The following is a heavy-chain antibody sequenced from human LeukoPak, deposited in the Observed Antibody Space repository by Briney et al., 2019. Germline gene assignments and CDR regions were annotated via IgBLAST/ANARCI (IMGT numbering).Heavy chain of an antibody. CDR3: ARDSGAMVYYFDY. Sequence: ASVEVSCKASGYTFTSYYMHWVRQAPGQGLEWMGIINPSGGSTSYAQKFQGRVTMTRDTSTSTVYMELSGLRSEDTAVYYCARDSGAMVYYFDYWGQGTLVTVSS. CDR2: INPSGGST. CDR1: GYTFTSYY. D-gene: IGHD5-18*01. J-gene: IGHJ4*02. V-gene: IGHV1-46*01.